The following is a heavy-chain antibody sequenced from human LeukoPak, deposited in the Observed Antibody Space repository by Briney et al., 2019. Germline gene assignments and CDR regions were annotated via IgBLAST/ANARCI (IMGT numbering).Heavy chain of an antibody. CDR3: ARDLAAGVPYNWFDP. D-gene: IGHD6-13*01. CDR1: GFTFSSYG. CDR2: IRYDGSNK. J-gene: IGHJ5*02. V-gene: IGHV3-30*02. Sequence: GGSLRLSCAASGFTFSSYGMHWVRQAPGKGLEWVAFIRYDGSNKYYADSVKGRFTISRDNSKNTLYLQMNSLRAEDTAVYYCARDLAAGVPYNWFDPWGQGTLVTVSS.